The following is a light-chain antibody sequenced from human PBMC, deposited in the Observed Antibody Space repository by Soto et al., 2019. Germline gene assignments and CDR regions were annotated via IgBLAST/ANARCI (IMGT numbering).Light chain of an antibody. CDR2: TAT. J-gene: IGKJ1*01. Sequence: DIQLTQSPSLLSASVGDRVTITCRASQAISQYVAWYQQKPGKAPNLLIYTATVLQGGVPSRFSGSGSAAEFTPTISSLQHDDVATYYYQQYNTYSRTFGQGTKVDIK. V-gene: IGKV1-9*01. CDR3: QQYNTYSRT. CDR1: QAISQY.